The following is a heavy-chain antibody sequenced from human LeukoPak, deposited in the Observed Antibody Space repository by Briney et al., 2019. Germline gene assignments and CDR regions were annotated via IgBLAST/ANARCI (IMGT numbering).Heavy chain of an antibody. J-gene: IGHJ4*02. CDR1: GFTFSSYW. Sequence: GGSLRLSCAASGFTFSSYWMHWVRQAPGKGPVWVSRINSDGSSTSYADSVKGRFTISRDNAKNTLYLQMNSLRAEDTAVYYCARVRGYYGSGSYYYWGQGTLVTVSS. CDR3: ARVRGYYGSGSYYY. V-gene: IGHV3-74*01. D-gene: IGHD3-10*01. CDR2: INSDGSST.